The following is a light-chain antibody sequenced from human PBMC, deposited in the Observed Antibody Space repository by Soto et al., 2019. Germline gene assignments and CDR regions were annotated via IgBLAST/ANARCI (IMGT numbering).Light chain of an antibody. Sequence: QSALTQPASVSGSPGQSITISCTGTSSDVGGYTYVSWYQQHPGKAPKLMIYEVSNRPSGISFRFSGSKSGNTASLTISGLQAEDEADYYCSSYTSKSSLIFGGGTKLTVL. V-gene: IGLV2-14*01. CDR1: SSDVGGYTY. CDR2: EVS. J-gene: IGLJ2*01. CDR3: SSYTSKSSLI.